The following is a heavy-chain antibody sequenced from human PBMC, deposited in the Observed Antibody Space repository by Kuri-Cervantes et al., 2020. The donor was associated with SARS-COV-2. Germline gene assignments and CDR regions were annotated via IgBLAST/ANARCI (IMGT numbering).Heavy chain of an antibody. CDR1: GFTFSSYA. D-gene: IGHD2-2*01. Sequence: GESLKISCAASGFTFSSYAMHWVRQAPGKGLEWVAVTSYDGSNKYYADSVKGRFTISRDNSKNTLYLQMNSLRAEDTAVYYCARDEGIVVVPSGPRHRTPTDAFDIWGQGTMVTVSS. CDR2: TSYDGSNK. CDR3: ARDEGIVVVPSGPRHRTPTDAFDI. V-gene: IGHV3-30-3*01. J-gene: IGHJ3*02.